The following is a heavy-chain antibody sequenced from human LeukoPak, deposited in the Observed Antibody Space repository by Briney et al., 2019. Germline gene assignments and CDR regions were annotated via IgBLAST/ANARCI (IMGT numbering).Heavy chain of an antibody. CDR1: GFTFDDYA. V-gene: IGHV3-9*01. J-gene: IGHJ6*03. D-gene: IGHD3-16*02. Sequence: PGRSLRLSCAASGFTFDDYAMHWVRQAPGKGLEWVSGFSWNSGSIGYADSVKGRFTISRDNAKNSLYLQMNSLRAEDTAVFYCAKDGVILAPGIYWYMDVWGRGTTVTVSS. CDR3: AKDGVILAPGIYWYMDV. CDR2: FSWNSGSI.